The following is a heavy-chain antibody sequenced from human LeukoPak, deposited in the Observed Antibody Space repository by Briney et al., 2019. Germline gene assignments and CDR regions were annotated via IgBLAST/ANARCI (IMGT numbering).Heavy chain of an antibody. Sequence: GGSLRLSCAGAGFTFTKYAMSWVRQAPGKGPEWVSGISASGGSVYYADSVKGRFTISRDDSKNTLYLQMNSLRAEDTAVYYCAKLGIAVAGTFDYWGQGPLVTVSS. J-gene: IGHJ4*02. D-gene: IGHD6-19*01. CDR3: AKLGIAVAGTFDY. CDR2: ISASGGSV. V-gene: IGHV3-23*01. CDR1: GFTFTKYA.